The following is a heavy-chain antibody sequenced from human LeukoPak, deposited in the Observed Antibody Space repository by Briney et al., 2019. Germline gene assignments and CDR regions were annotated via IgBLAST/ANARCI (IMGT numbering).Heavy chain of an antibody. CDR1: GFTFSRYA. CDR2: IGDSGRNT. D-gene: IGHD3-22*01. Sequence: PGGSLRLSCAASGFTFSRYAMTWVRQYPGKGLEWVSAIGDSGRNTYYADSVRGRFTISRDNSKNTLYLQMNSLRDEDTAVYYCARVDWMIGAFDIWGQGTMVTVSS. V-gene: IGHV3-23*01. J-gene: IGHJ3*02. CDR3: ARVDWMIGAFDI.